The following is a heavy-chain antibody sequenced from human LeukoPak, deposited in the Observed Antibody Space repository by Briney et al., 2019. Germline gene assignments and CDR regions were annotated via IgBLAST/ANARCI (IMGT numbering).Heavy chain of an antibody. D-gene: IGHD3-3*01. J-gene: IGHJ6*03. V-gene: IGHV3-43D*03. CDR1: GFTFDDYA. Sequence: GGSLRLSCAASGFTFDDYAMHWVRQALGKGLEWVSLISWDGGSTYYADSVKGRFTISRDNSKNSLYLQMNSLRAGDTALYYCAKASGLEWLSTTSAGHYYMDVWGKGTTVTVSS. CDR2: ISWDGGST. CDR3: AKASGLEWLSTTSAGHYYMDV.